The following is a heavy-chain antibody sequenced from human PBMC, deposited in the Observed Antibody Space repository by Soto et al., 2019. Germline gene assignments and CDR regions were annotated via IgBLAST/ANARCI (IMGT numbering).Heavy chain of an antibody. CDR1: GLTFSNYG. CDR2: ISYTGSPI. D-gene: IGHD3-3*01. Sequence: GGSLRLSCAASGLTFSNYGFHWVRQAPGRGLEWVAVISYTGSPIFYSDSVKGRFSISRDNSKNTLYLQMNSLRAEDTAVYYCARDGMPKNSGYDFWSGYYLYNWFDPWGQGTLVTVSS. CDR3: ARDGMPKNSGYDFWSGYYLYNWFDP. J-gene: IGHJ5*02. V-gene: IGHV3-30*03.